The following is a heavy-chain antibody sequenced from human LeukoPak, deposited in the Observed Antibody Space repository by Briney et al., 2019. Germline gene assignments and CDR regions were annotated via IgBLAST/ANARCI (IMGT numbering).Heavy chain of an antibody. CDR2: IVVGSGNT. Sequence: SVKVSCKASGFTFTSSAVQWLRQAREQRLEWIGWIVVGSGNTNYAQKFQERVTIARDMSTSTAYMELSSLRSEDTAVYYCAAGEPSRDYYDSSGYSLFDYWGQGTLVTVSS. CDR1: GFTFTSSA. D-gene: IGHD3-22*01. J-gene: IGHJ4*02. CDR3: AAGEPSRDYYDSSGYSLFDY. V-gene: IGHV1-58*01.